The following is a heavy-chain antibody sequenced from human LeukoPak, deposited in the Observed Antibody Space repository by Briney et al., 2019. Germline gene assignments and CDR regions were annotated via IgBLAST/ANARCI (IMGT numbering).Heavy chain of an antibody. V-gene: IGHV3-33*06. J-gene: IGHJ4*02. D-gene: IGHD4-17*01. CDR1: GFTLSSHG. CDR3: AKDRVGVTTSPLDY. CDR2: IWYDGSNK. Sequence: PGGSLRLSCVASGFTLSSHGMHWVRQAPGRGLEWVAVIWYDGSNKVYADSVKGRFTISRDNSKNTLYLQMNSLRAEDTAVYYCAKDRVGVTTSPLDYWGQGTLVTVSS.